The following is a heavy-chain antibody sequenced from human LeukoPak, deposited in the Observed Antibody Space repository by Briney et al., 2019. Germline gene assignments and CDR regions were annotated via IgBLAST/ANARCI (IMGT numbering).Heavy chain of an antibody. D-gene: IGHD2/OR15-2a*01. CDR1: GFTFSTYA. Sequence: GGSLRLSCAASGFTFSTYAMSWVRQVPGKGLVWVSHINSDGSWTSYADSVKGRFTISKDNAKNAVYLQMNSLRAEDTAVYYCVSFYETYWGRGTLVTVSS. CDR2: INSDGSWT. J-gene: IGHJ4*02. CDR3: VSFYETY. V-gene: IGHV3-74*01.